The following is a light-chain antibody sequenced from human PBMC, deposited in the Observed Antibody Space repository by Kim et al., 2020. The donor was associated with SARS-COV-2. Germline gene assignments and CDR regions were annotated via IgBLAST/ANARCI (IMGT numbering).Light chain of an antibody. V-gene: IGLV9-49*01. CDR1: SGYSNYK. J-gene: IGLJ2*01. Sequence: LTCPLGSGYSNYKVDWYQQRPGKGPRFVMRVGTGGIVGSKGDGIPDRFSVLGSGLNRYLTVKNIQEEDESDYHCGADHGSGSNFVGVGGGTKLTVL. CDR3: GADHGSGSNFVG. CDR2: VGTGGIVG.